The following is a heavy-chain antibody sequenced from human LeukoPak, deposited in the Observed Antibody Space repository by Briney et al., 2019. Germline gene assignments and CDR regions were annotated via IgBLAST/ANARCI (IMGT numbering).Heavy chain of an antibody. CDR3: ARLGAAAGSDWFDP. D-gene: IGHD6-13*01. CDR2: ISAYNGNT. Sequence: ASVKVSCKGSGGTLSNYAVSWVRQAPGQGLEWMGWISAYNGNTNYAQKLQGRVTMTTDTSTSTAYMELRSLRSDDTAVYYCARLGAAAGSDWFDPWGQGTLVTVSS. CDR1: GGTLSNYA. J-gene: IGHJ5*02. V-gene: IGHV1-18*01.